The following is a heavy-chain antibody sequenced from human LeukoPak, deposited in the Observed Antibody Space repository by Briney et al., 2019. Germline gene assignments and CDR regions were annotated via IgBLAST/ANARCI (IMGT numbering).Heavy chain of an antibody. D-gene: IGHD3-22*01. J-gene: IGHJ4*02. CDR3: ARGRTYHYDSSSYCLDY. Sequence: SETLSLTCVVSGDSFDDHFWGWIRQPPGKGVEGVGEINRKGSTNYNPSVKSRVTLSIDTSKNHFSLELTSLTAAHTAMYYCARGRTYHYDSSSYCLDYWGQGTLATVSS. V-gene: IGHV4-34*01. CDR1: GDSFDDHF. CDR2: INRKGST.